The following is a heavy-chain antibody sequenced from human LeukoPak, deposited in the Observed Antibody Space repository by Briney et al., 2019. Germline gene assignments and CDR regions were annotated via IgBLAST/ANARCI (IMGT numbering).Heavy chain of an antibody. J-gene: IGHJ3*02. V-gene: IGHV1-18*01. Sequence: GASVKVSCKASGYTFTSYGISWVRQAPGQGLEWMGWISAYNGNTNYAQKLQGRVTMTTDTSTSTAYMELRSLRSDDTAVYYCASLWFGELFDAFDIWGQGTMVTVSS. CDR1: GYTFTSYG. CDR3: ASLWFGELFDAFDI. CDR2: ISAYNGNT. D-gene: IGHD3-10*01.